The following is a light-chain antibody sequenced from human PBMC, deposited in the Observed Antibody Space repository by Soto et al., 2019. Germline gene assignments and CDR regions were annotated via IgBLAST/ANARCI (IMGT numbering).Light chain of an antibody. V-gene: IGKV3-15*01. CDR3: QQYHIWPYT. Sequence: IVLTQSPATLSVSPGERVTLSCRASQSVSSLLAWYQQKPRQAPTLLMYDTSTRATGIHARFSGSGSGTDFTLTISSLQSEDLAIYYCQQYHIWPYTFGQGTRLEIK. CDR2: DTS. CDR1: QSVSSL. J-gene: IGKJ5*01.